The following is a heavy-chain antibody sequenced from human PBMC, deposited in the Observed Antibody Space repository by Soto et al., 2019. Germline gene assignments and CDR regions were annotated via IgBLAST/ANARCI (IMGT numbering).Heavy chain of an antibody. Sequence: PSETLSLTCTVSGGSTSSYYWSWIRQPPGKGLEWIGYIYYSGSTNYNPSLKSRVTISVDTSKNQFSLKLSSVTAADTAVYYCARLVVVPAASYYFDYWGQGTLVTVSS. CDR3: ARLVVVPAASYYFDY. V-gene: IGHV4-59*08. CDR1: GGSTSSYY. J-gene: IGHJ4*02. D-gene: IGHD2-2*01. CDR2: IYYSGST.